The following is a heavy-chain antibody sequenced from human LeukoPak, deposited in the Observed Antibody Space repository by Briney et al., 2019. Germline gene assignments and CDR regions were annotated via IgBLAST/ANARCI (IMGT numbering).Heavy chain of an antibody. Sequence: SETLSLTCAVSVGIFSSQFSLWLRQPAAKDLDLYSRIDTSASTNYSPSLKSRVTISVDRSKNQFSLKLTSVTAADTAVYYCARDNDSGLSYFEYWGQGTLVTVSS. CDR1: VGIFSSQF. CDR3: ARDNDSGLSYFEY. V-gene: IGHV4-4*07. CDR2: IDTSAST. D-gene: IGHD3-9*01. J-gene: IGHJ4*02.